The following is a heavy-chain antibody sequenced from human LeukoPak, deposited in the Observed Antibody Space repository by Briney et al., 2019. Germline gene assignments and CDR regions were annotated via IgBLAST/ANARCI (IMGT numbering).Heavy chain of an antibody. Sequence: SETLSLTCTVSGGSISSYYWSWIRQPAGKGLEWIGRIYTSGSTNYNPSLKSRVTMSVDTSKNQFSLKLSSVTAADTAVYYCARDLSPTYYYGSGSYPFSGFDPWGQGTLVTVSS. CDR3: ARDLSPTYYYGSGSYPFSGFDP. J-gene: IGHJ5*02. D-gene: IGHD3-10*01. CDR1: GGSISSYY. V-gene: IGHV4-4*07. CDR2: IYTSGST.